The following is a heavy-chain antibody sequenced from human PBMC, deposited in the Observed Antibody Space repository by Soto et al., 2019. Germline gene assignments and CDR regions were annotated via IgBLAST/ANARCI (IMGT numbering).Heavy chain of an antibody. CDR2: ISAYNGNT. J-gene: IGHJ6*03. CDR1: GYTFTSYG. Sequence: ASVKVSCKASGYTFTSYGISWVRQAPGQGLEWMGWISAYNGNTNYAQKLQGRVTMTTDTSTSTAYMELRSLRSDDTAVYYCARVEVVTIFRVVIDPHQLNYYYYMDVWGKGTTVTVSS. V-gene: IGHV1-18*01. D-gene: IGHD3-3*01. CDR3: ARVEVVTIFRVVIDPHQLNYYYYMDV.